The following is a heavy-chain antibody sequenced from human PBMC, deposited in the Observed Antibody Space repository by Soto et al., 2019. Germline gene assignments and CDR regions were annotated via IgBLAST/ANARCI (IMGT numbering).Heavy chain of an antibody. V-gene: IGHV3-30-3*01. CDR1: GFTFNNDA. Sequence: QVQQVHSGGGVVQPGRSLRLSCTGSGFTFNNDAFRWVRQAPGKALEWVAVVSFEGSQKSYADSVKGRFTISRDNSDNTLFLQMNNLRPDDTAVYYCARDQGYGDPVLDYWGQGTLVTVSS. J-gene: IGHJ4*02. CDR3: ARDQGYGDPVLDY. D-gene: IGHD4-17*01. CDR2: VSFEGSQK.